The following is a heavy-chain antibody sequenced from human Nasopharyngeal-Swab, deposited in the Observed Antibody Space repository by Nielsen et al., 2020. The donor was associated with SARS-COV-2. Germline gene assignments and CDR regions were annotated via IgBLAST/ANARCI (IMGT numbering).Heavy chain of an antibody. J-gene: IGHJ5*02. CDR2: NYYSGST. CDR3: ARHDLNFDILTGYTLYWFDP. Sequence: SETLSLTCTVSGGSISSSSYYWGWVREPPGKGLEWIGINYYSGSTYYNPSLKSRVTISVDTSKNQFSLKLSSVTAADTAVYYCARHDLNFDILTGYTLYWFDPWGQGTLVTVSS. CDR1: GGSISSSSYY. D-gene: IGHD3-9*01. V-gene: IGHV4-39*01.